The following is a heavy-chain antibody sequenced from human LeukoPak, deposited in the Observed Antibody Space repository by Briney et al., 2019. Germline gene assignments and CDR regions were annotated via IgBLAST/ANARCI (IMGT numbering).Heavy chain of an antibody. CDR2: ISGSGGST. D-gene: IGHD5-18*01. V-gene: IGHV3-23*01. CDR3: AKDSRGYSYGYRDAFDI. J-gene: IGHJ3*02. Sequence: GGSLRLSCAASGFTFSSYAMSWVRQAPGKGLEWVSAISGSGGSTYYADSVKGRFTISRDNSKNTLYLQTNSLRAEDTAVYYCAKDSRGYSYGYRDAFDIWGQGTMVTVSS. CDR1: GFTFSSYA.